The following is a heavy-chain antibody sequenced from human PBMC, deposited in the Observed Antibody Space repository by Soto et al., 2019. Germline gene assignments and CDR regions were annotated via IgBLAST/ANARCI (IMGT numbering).Heavy chain of an antibody. CDR3: AGARDTGVNLYYFDY. V-gene: IGHV1-69*13. D-gene: IGHD1-1*01. Sequence: SVKVSCKASGGTFSSYAISWVRQAPGQGLEWMGGIIPIFGTANYAQKFQGRVTITADESTSTAYMELSSLRSEDTAVYYCAGARDTGVNLYYFDYWGQGTLVTVSS. CDR1: GGTFSSYA. J-gene: IGHJ4*02. CDR2: IIPIFGTA.